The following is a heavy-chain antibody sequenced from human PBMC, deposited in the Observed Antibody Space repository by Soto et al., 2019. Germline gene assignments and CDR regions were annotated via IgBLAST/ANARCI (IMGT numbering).Heavy chain of an antibody. CDR2: SRNKVRSYTT. CDR1: GFTFSDHY. J-gene: IGHJ6*02. V-gene: IGHV3-72*01. D-gene: IGHD6-19*01. CDR3: AKAYSSGWALRYYYYGMDV. Sequence: EVQLVESGGDLVQPGGSLRLSCAASGFTFSDHYMDWVRQAPGKGLEWVGRSRNKVRSYTTEYAASVNGRFTISRDNSKNTLYLQMNSLRAEDTAVYYCAKAYSSGWALRYYYYGMDVWGQGTTVTVSS.